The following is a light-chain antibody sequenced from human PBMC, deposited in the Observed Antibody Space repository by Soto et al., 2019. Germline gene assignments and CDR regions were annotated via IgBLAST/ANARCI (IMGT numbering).Light chain of an antibody. J-gene: IGLJ1*01. CDR3: KSYAGSNTDV. CDR2: EVV. CDR1: KNDIGGYDF. Sequence: QAALTQPPSASGSPVQSVTISCTGTKNDIGGYDFVSWYQHHPGKAPRLSIYEVVQRPSGVPDGFSGSKSGNTASLTVSGLQDADEAAYFCKSYAGSNTDVLGSGTTVTV. V-gene: IGLV2-8*01.